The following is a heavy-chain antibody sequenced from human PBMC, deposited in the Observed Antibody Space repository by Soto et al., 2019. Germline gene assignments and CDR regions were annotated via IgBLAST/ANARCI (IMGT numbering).Heavy chain of an antibody. D-gene: IGHD3-22*01. CDR3: ARDAKWLLDY. CDR1: GFTFSSFG. CDR2: IWHDGSYK. Sequence: GGSLRLSCEASGFTFSSFGIHWVRHTPDKGLEWVAIIWHDGSYKYYADSVEGRFTISRDNSRSTVDLLMDSLRAEDTAVYYCARDAKWLLDYWGQGTLVTVSS. J-gene: IGHJ4*02. V-gene: IGHV3-33*01.